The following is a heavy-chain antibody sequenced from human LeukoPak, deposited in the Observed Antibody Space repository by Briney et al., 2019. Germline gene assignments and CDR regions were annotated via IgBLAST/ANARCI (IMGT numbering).Heavy chain of an antibody. Sequence: GASVKVSCTTSGYTFTNFGLSWLRQAPGQGLEWIGWISSYNTNRKYAHKFQGRVTMTTDTSTNTGYMELRSLKSDDTAVYYCAREPQQMVRSDNWFDSWGQGTLVSVSS. CDR1: GYTFTNFG. V-gene: IGHV1-18*01. D-gene: IGHD6-13*01. CDR3: AREPQQMVRSDNWFDS. J-gene: IGHJ5*01. CDR2: ISSYNTNR.